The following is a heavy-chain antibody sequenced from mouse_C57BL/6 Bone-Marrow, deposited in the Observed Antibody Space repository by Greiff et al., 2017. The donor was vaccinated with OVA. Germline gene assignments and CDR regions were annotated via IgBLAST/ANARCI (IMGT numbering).Heavy chain of an antibody. CDR2: IHPNSGST. CDR3: ARSMGNYHDY. J-gene: IGHJ2*01. CDR1: GYTFTSYW. Sequence: QVQLKQPGAELVKPGASVKLSCKASGYTFTSYWMHWVKQRPGQGLEWIGMIHPNSGSTNYNEKFKSKATLTVDKSSSTAYMQLSSLTSEDSAVYYCARSMGNYHDYWGQGTTLTVSS. D-gene: IGHD2-3*01. V-gene: IGHV1-64*01.